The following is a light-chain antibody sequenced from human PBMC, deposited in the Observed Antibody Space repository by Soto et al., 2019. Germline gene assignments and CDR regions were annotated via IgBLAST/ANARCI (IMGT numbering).Light chain of an antibody. CDR3: LLFYRDAWV. Sequence: QAVVTQEPSLTVSPGGTVTLTCASSTGAVTSGYYANWFQQKPGRAPRALISSTSNKHSWTPARFSGSLLGGKAALTLSGVQPEDEAEYYCLLFYRDAWVFGGGTKLTVL. J-gene: IGLJ3*02. CDR2: STS. V-gene: IGLV7-43*01. CDR1: TGAVTSGYY.